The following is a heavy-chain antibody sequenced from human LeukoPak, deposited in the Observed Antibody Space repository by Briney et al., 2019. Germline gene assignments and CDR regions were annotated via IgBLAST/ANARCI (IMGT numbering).Heavy chain of an antibody. CDR1: GGSISSGSYC. V-gene: IGHV4-61*02. Sequence: TLCLTCTVSGGSISSGSYCWSWVRQPAGKGLGWIGRIYASGSTNYNPSLKSRVTISVDTSKNQFSLKLSSVTAADTAVYYCARAPRYYYDSSGYYYHFDYWGQGTLVTVSS. D-gene: IGHD3-22*01. J-gene: IGHJ4*02. CDR2: IYASGST. CDR3: ARAPRYYYDSSGYYYHFDY.